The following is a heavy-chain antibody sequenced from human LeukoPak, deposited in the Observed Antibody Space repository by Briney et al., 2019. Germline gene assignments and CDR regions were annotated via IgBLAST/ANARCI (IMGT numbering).Heavy chain of an antibody. V-gene: IGHV3-9*01. Sequence: GRSLRLSCAASGFTFDDYAMHWVRQAPGKGLEWVSGISWNSGSIGYADSVKGRFTISRDNAKNSLYLQMNSLTVEDTAVYYCARDRALTTDDYWGQGTLVTVSS. J-gene: IGHJ4*02. CDR3: ARDRALTTDDY. D-gene: IGHD1-14*01. CDR2: ISWNSGSI. CDR1: GFTFDDYA.